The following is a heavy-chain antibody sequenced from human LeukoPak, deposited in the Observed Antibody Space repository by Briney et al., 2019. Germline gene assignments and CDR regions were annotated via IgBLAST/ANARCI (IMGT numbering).Heavy chain of an antibody. D-gene: IGHD2-15*01. CDR3: ARSLVVGGTRPNDY. CDR2: INTGGNDI. Sequence: GGSLRLSCAASGFTFSAYWMHWVRQAPGKGLVWLSRINTGGNDITYADSVKGRFTISRDNAKNTLYLQMNSLTVEDTAVYFCARSLVVGGTRPNDYWGQGTLVTVAS. J-gene: IGHJ4*02. CDR1: GFTFSAYW. V-gene: IGHV3-74*01.